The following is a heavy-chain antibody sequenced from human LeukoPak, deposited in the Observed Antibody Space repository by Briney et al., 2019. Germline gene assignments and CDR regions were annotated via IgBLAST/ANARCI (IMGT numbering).Heavy chain of an antibody. D-gene: IGHD6-19*01. V-gene: IGHV3-48*01. CDR2: ISSSSSTI. CDR3: AREGGGSAWRVDY. CDR1: GFTFSSYS. J-gene: IGHJ4*02. Sequence: GGSLRLSCAASGFTFSSYSMNWVRQAPGKGLEWVSYISSSSSTIYYADSEKGRFTISGDNGKNSLYLQMNSLRAEDTAIYYCAREGGGSAWRVDYWGQGTLVTVSS.